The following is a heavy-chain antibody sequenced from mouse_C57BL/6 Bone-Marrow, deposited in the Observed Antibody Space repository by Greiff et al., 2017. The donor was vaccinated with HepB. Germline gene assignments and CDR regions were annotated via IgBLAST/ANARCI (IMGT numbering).Heavy chain of an antibody. CDR3: ARRHYGSSPFDY. CDR1: GFTFSSYG. J-gene: IGHJ2*01. D-gene: IGHD1-1*01. CDR2: ISSGGSYT. Sequence: EVHLVESGGDLVKPGGSLKLSCAASGFTFSSYGMSWVRQTPDKRLEWVATISSGGSYTYYPDSVKGRFTISRDNAKNTLYLQMSSLKSEDTAMYYCARRHYGSSPFDYWGQGTTLTVSS. V-gene: IGHV5-6*01.